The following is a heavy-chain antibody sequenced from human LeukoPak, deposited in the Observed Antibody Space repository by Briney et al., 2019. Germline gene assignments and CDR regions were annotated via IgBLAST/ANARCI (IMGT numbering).Heavy chain of an antibody. CDR2: INPNIVGT. D-gene: IGHD3-16*01. CDR3: ARDGGGCTFDY. V-gene: IGHV1-2*02. CDR1: GYTFTGSY. Sequence: ASVKVSCKASGYTFTGSYMHLVRQAPGDRGEGMGWINPNIVGTNYAQKFPGRVTMTRDTSISTAYMELSRLQSDDTAVYYCARDGGGCTFDYWGQGTLATVSS. J-gene: IGHJ4*02.